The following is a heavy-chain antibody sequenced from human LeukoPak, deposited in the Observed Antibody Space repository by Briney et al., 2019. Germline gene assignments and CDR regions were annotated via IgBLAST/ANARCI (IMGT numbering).Heavy chain of an antibody. CDR3: ARRGIAAAGLTYFDY. Sequence: GASVKVSCKASGYTFTGYYMHWVRQAPGQGLEWMGWINPNSGGTNYAQKFQGRVTMTRDTSISTAYMELSRLRSDDTAVYYCARRGIAAAGLTYFDYWGQGTLDTVSS. CDR1: GYTFTGYY. D-gene: IGHD6-13*01. CDR2: INPNSGGT. J-gene: IGHJ4*02. V-gene: IGHV1-2*02.